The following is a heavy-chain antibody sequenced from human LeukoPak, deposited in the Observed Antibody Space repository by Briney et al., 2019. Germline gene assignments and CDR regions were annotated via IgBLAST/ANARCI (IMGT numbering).Heavy chain of an antibody. D-gene: IGHD3-16*01. CDR2: IGTAGDT. CDR3: ARAPRSHTYYYDY. CDR1: GFTFSSYD. V-gene: IGHV3-13*01. Sequence: GRSLRLSCAASGFTFSSYDMHWVRQATGKGLEWVSAIGTAGDTYYPGSVKGRFTISRENAKNSLYLQMNSLRAGDTAVYYCARAPRSHTYYYDYWGQGTLVTVSS. J-gene: IGHJ4*02.